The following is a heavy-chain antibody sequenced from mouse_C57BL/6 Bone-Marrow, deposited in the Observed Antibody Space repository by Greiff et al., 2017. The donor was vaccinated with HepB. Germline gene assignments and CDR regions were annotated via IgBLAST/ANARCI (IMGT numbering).Heavy chain of an antibody. CDR1: GFTFSDYS. D-gene: IGHD1-1*01. V-gene: IGHV5-12*01. J-gene: IGHJ4*01. CDR2: ISNGGGST. CDR3: ASYGYARDY. Sequence: EVMLVESGGGLVQPGGSLKLSCAASGFTFSDYSMYWVRQTPEKRLEWVAYISNGGGSTYYPDTVKGRVTISRDNAKNTLYLQMSRLKSEDTAMYYCASYGYARDYWGQGTSVTVSS.